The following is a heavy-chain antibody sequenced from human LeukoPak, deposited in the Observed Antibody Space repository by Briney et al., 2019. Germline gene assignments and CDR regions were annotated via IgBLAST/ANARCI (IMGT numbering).Heavy chain of an antibody. Sequence: SQTLSLTCVISGDSFSSNSAAWNWIRQSPSRGLEWLGRTYYRSKWYSVYVDSVKSLISINPDTSKNQFFLHLNSVTPEDTAVYYCAVSGNYRFDYWGQGALVTVSS. D-gene: IGHD1-26*01. J-gene: IGHJ4*02. CDR1: GDSFSSNSAA. V-gene: IGHV6-1*01. CDR2: TYYRSKWYS. CDR3: AVSGNYRFDY.